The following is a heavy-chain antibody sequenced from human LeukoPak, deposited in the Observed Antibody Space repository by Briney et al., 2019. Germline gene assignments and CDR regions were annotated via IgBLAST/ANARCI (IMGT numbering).Heavy chain of an antibody. CDR1: GGTFSSYA. J-gene: IGHJ3*02. V-gene: IGHV1-69*05. Sequence: EASVKVSCKASGGTFSSYAISWVRQAPGQGLEWMGGIIPIFGTANYAQKFQGRVTITTDESTSTAYMELSSLRSEDTAVYYCASGGVATISEASGAFDIWGQGTMVTVSS. D-gene: IGHD5-12*01. CDR3: ASGGVATISEASGAFDI. CDR2: IIPIFGTA.